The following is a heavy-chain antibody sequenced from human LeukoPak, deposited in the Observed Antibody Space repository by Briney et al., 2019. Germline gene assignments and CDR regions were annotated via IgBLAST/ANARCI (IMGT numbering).Heavy chain of an antibody. Sequence: SETLSLTCTVSGGSITHYYWTWIRQPPGKTLEWIGYSYYSGSTKYNPCHKSRVTISVDTSNNQFSLNLRSVTAADTAVYYCATTTSRGDAFDIWGQGTMVTVSS. CDR3: ATTTSRGDAFDI. CDR2: SYYSGST. D-gene: IGHD1-26*01. V-gene: IGHV4-59*01. J-gene: IGHJ3*02. CDR1: GGSITHYY.